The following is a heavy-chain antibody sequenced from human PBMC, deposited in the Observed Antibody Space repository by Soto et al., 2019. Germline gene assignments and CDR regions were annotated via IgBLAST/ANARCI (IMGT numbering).Heavy chain of an antibody. Sequence: GGSLRLSCAASGFTFSSYSMNWVRQAPGKGLEWVSYISSSSSTIYYADSVKGRFTISRDNAKNSLYLQMNSLRDEDTAVYYCARDLYYDSSGGSAFDPWGQGTLVTVSS. CDR3: ARDLYYDSSGGSAFDP. J-gene: IGHJ5*02. CDR2: ISSSSSTI. D-gene: IGHD3-22*01. V-gene: IGHV3-48*02. CDR1: GFTFSSYS.